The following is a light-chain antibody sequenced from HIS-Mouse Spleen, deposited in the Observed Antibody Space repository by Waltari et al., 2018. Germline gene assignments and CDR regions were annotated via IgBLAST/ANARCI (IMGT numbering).Light chain of an antibody. CDR1: ALPKQY. J-gene: IGLJ2*01. CDR2: KDS. CDR3: QSADSSGTYVV. Sequence: SSELTQPPSVSVSPGQTARIPCSGDALPKQYAYWYQQKPGQAPVLVIYKDSERRSGIPERFSGSSSGTTVTLTISGVQAEDEADYYCQSADSSGTYVVFGGGTKLTVL. V-gene: IGLV3-25*03.